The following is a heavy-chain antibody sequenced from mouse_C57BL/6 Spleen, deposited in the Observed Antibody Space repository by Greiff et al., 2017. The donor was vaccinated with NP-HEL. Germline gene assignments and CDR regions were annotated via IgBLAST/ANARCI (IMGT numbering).Heavy chain of an antibody. J-gene: IGHJ3*01. D-gene: IGHD1-1*01. CDR1: GYTFTSYW. V-gene: IGHV1-59*01. CDR3: TSYYYGSSLAY. CDR2: IDPSDSYT. Sequence: VQLQQPGAELVRPGTSVKLSCKASGYTFTSYWMHWVKQRPGQGLEWIGVIDPSDSYTNYNQKFKGKATLTVDTSSSTAYMQLSSLTSEDSAVYYCTSYYYGSSLAYWGQGTLVTVSA.